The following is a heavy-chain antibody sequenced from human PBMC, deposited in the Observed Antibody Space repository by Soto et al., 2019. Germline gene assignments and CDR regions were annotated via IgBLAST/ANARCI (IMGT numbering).Heavy chain of an antibody. CDR1: GFTFSNYA. J-gene: IGHJ4*02. Sequence: EAQLLESGGGVVQPGGSLRLSCVASGFTFSNYAMSWVRQAPGKGLEWVSTINVDSTTYYADSVKGRFTISRDNSKNTLYLQMNSLRAEDTAVYYCAKNYYFAYWGQGTLVTVSS. CDR3: AKNYYFAY. V-gene: IGHV3-23*01. CDR2: INVDSTT.